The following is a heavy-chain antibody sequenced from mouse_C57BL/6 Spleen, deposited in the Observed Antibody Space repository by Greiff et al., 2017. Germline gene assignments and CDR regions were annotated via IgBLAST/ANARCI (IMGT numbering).Heavy chain of an antibody. V-gene: IGHV1-55*01. Sequence: QVQLQQPGAELVKPGASVKMSCKASGYTFTSYWITWVKQRPGQGLEWIGDIYPGSGSTNYNEKFKSKATLTVDTSSSTAYMQLSSLTSEDSAVYYCARPAQATSGFAYWGQGTLVTVSA. CDR1: GYTFTSYW. D-gene: IGHD3-2*02. CDR3: ARPAQATSGFAY. J-gene: IGHJ3*01. CDR2: IYPGSGST.